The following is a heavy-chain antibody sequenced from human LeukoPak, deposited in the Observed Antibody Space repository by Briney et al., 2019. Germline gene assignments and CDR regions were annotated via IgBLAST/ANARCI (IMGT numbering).Heavy chain of an antibody. V-gene: IGHV1-8*01. CDR2: MNPNSGNT. CDR1: GYTFTSYD. D-gene: IGHD3-10*01. J-gene: IGHJ4*02. CDR3: ARDAAGSVDY. Sequence: GASVKVSCKASGYTFTSYDINWVRQATGQGLEWMGWMNPNSGNTGYAQKFQGRVTMTTDTSTSTVYMELRSLRSDDTAVYYCARDAAGSVDYWGQGTLVTVSS.